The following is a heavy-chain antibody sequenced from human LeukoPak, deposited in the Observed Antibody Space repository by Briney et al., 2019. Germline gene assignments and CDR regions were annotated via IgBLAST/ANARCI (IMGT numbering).Heavy chain of an antibody. CDR1: GFTLRSYA. V-gene: IGHV3-23*01. CDR2: ISGSGGST. J-gene: IGHJ4*02. Sequence: GGSLRLSCTASGFTLRSYAVSWVRQAPGKGLEGVSAISGSGGSTYYAESAKGRFTTSRDNSKNTVYLQMNSLRAEDTAVYYCAKDWGYGSGSPYYFDYWGQGTLVTVSS. CDR3: AKDWGYGSGSPYYFDY. D-gene: IGHD3-10*01.